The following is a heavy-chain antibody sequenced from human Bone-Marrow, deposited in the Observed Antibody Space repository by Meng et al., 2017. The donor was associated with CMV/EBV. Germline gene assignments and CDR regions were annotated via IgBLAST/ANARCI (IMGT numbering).Heavy chain of an antibody. D-gene: IGHD3-22*01. V-gene: IGHV3-11*06. Sequence: GGSLRLSCAASGFTFSDYYMTWIRQAPGKGLEWVSSISSSSSYIYYADSVKGRFTISRDNAKNSLYLQMNSLRAEDTAVYYCARDPSYYDSSGYSVGVARYYYYYGMDVWGQGTTVTVSS. CDR3: ARDPSYYDSSGYSVGVARYYYYYGMDV. CDR2: ISSSSSYI. J-gene: IGHJ6*02. CDR1: GFTFSDYY.